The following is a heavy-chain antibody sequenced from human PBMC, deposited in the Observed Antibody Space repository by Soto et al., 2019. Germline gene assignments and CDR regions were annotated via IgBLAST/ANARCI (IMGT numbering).Heavy chain of an antibody. D-gene: IGHD3-10*01. Sequence: QVQLVESGGGVVQPGRSLRLSCAASGFTFSSYGMHWVRQAPGKGLEWVAVIWYDGSNKYYADSVKGRFTISRDNSKNTLYLQMNSLRAEDTAVYYCARDGSGSYSYKAGFDYWGQGTLVTVSS. CDR2: IWYDGSNK. CDR3: ARDGSGSYSYKAGFDY. V-gene: IGHV3-33*01. J-gene: IGHJ4*02. CDR1: GFTFSSYG.